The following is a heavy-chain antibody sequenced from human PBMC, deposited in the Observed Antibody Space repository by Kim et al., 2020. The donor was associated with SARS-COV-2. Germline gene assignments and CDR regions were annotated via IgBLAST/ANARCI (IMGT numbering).Heavy chain of an antibody. Sequence: GHFTISRDNAKNSLYLKMNSLRAEDTAVYYCARDGAYYYDSSGYYYFDYWGQGTLVTVSS. CDR3: ARDGAYYYDSSGYYYFDY. D-gene: IGHD3-22*01. J-gene: IGHJ4*02. V-gene: IGHV3-11*06.